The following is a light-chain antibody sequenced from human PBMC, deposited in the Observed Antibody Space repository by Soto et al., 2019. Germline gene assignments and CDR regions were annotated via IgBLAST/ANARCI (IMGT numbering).Light chain of an antibody. J-gene: IGLJ1*01. V-gene: IGLV2-8*01. Sequence: QSVLTQPPSASGSPGQSVTISCTGTSSDVGGYHYVSWYQQHPGKAPKLIIHEVDERPSGVPDRFSGSKSGNTASLTVSGLQADDEADYYCSSYAGSDNLYVFGTGTKVTVL. CDR1: SSDVGGYHY. CDR2: EVD. CDR3: SSYAGSDNLYV.